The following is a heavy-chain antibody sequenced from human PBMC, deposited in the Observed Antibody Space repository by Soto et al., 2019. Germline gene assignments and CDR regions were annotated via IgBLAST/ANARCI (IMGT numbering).Heavy chain of an antibody. CDR1: GXTFSNYC. D-gene: IGHD3-10*01. Sequence: GSLRRSSAASGXTFSNYCMHWVRQAPGKGLEWVAVISDEGVSKYYADGVQGRFTISRDNSESAVLLQMNSLRPDEPALYFCARAYYFGSGTSYTLYYWGQGTQVTVSS. V-gene: IGHV3-30*03. CDR3: ARAYYFGSGTSYTLYY. CDR2: ISDEGVSK. J-gene: IGHJ4*02.